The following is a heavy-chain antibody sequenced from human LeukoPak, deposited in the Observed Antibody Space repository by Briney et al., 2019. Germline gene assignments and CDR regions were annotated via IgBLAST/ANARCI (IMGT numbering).Heavy chain of an antibody. J-gene: IGHJ4*02. CDR2: ISAYNGNT. CDR1: GYTFTSYG. V-gene: IGHV1-18*01. Sequence: ASVKVSCKASGYTFTSYGISWARQAPGQGLEWMGWISAYNGNTNYAQKLQGRVTMTTDTSTSTAYMELRSLRSDDTAVYYCARALCGDYVSDYWGQGTLVTVSS. CDR3: ARALCGDYVSDY. D-gene: IGHD4-17*01.